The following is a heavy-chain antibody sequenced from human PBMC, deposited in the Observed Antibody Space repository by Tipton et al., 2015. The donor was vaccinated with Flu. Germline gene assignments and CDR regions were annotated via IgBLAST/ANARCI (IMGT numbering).Heavy chain of an antibody. CDR1: GFTFRTYW. V-gene: IGHV3-7*03. CDR3: AGASGWLIEN. CDR2: IKQDGSET. Sequence: SLRLSCEASGFTFRTYWMNWVRQAPGKGLEWVAIIKQDGSETFYVDSVKGRFIVSRDNANNSLFLQLTSLTADDTAVYYCAGASGWLIENWGQGTQVTVS. D-gene: IGHD6-19*01. J-gene: IGHJ4*02.